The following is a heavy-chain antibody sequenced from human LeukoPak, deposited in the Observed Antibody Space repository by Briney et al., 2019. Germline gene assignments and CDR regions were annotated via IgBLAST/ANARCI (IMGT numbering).Heavy chain of an antibody. CDR3: ARDLQIAARQGSYFDY. CDR2: ISSSSTTI. D-gene: IGHD6-6*01. V-gene: IGHV3-48*01. CDR1: GFPFSTYS. J-gene: IGHJ4*02. Sequence: GGSLRLSCAASGFPFSTYSMNWARQAPGKGLEWVSYISSSSTTIYYAESVKGRFTISRDNAKNSLYLQMNSLRAEDTAVYYCARDLQIAARQGSYFDYWGQGTLVTVS.